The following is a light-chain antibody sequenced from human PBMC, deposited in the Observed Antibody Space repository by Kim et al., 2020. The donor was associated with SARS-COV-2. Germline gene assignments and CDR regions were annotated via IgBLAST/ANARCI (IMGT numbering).Light chain of an antibody. CDR3: SSYTGSSTPV. Sequence: GQSIPISCTGTSSDVGGYNYVSWYQQQPGKAPKLRIYDVSNRPSGVSNRFSGSKSGNTASLTISGLQAEDEADYYCSSYTGSSTPVFGGGTQLTVL. V-gene: IGLV2-14*03. J-gene: IGLJ2*01. CDR2: DVS. CDR1: SSDVGGYNY.